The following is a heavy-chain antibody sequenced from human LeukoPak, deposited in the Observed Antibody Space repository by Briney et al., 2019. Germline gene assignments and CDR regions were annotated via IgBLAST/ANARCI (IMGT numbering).Heavy chain of an antibody. D-gene: IGHD6-19*01. J-gene: IGHJ4*02. CDR3: ASQKKPGIAVAGTSFDY. CDR1: GGSISSSSYY. CDR2: IYYSGST. V-gene: IGHV4-39*01. Sequence: NPSETLSLTCTVSGGSISSSSYYWGWIRQPPGKGLEWIGSIYYSGSTYYNPSLKSRVTISVDTSKNQFSLKLSSVTAADTAVYYCASQKKPGIAVAGTSFDYWGQGTLVTVSS.